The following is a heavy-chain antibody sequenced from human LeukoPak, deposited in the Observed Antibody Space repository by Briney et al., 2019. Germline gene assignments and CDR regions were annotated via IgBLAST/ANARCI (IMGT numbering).Heavy chain of an antibody. J-gene: IGHJ4*02. CDR2: ISLTGET. CDR3: ARVPHGTLHFDY. D-gene: IGHD1-26*01. CDR1: GGSISSTNW. Sequence: SETLSLTCGVSGGSISSTNWWSWVRQPPGQGLEWIGEISLTGETNYNPSLNGRVTMSLDESRNQLSLDLTSVTAADTAVYYCARVPHGTLHFDYWGQGTLVTVSS. V-gene: IGHV4-4*02.